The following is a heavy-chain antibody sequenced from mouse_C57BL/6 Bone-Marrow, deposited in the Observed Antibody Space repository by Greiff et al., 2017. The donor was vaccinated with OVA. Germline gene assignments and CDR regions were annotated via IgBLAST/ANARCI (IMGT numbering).Heavy chain of an antibody. Sequence: EVQLQQSGPELVKPGASVKISCKASGYTFTDYYMNWVKQSHGKSLEWIGDINPNNGGTSYNQKFKGKATLTVDKSSSTAYMELRSLTSEDSAVYYCARGDYDGAGFAYWGQGTLVTVSA. CDR3: ARGDYDGAGFAY. V-gene: IGHV1-26*01. J-gene: IGHJ3*01. D-gene: IGHD2-4*01. CDR2: INPNNGGT. CDR1: GYTFTDYY.